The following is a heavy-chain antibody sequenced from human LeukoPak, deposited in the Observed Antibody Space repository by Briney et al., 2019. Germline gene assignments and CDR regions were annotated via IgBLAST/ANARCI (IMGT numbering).Heavy chain of an antibody. CDR3: ASSIFGVVLGTKLDY. D-gene: IGHD3-3*01. Sequence: GGSLRLSCAASGFTFRSYGMHWVRQAPGKGLEWVAVISYDGSNKYYADSVKGRFTISRDNSKNTLFLQMSSLRPEDTALYYCASSIFGVVLGTKLDYWGQGTLVTVSS. J-gene: IGHJ4*02. CDR1: GFTFRSYG. CDR2: ISYDGSNK. V-gene: IGHV3-30*03.